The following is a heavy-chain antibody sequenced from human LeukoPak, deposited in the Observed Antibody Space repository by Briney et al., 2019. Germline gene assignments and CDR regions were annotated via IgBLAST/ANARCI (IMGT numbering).Heavy chain of an antibody. D-gene: IGHD6-19*01. CDR1: GGSFSGYY. CDR2: INHSGST. CDR3: ARVPGGWINWFDP. V-gene: IGHV4-34*01. Sequence: SETLSLTCAVYGGSFSGYYWSWIRPPPGKGLEWIGEINHSGSTNYNPSLKSRATISVDTSKNQFSLKLSSVTAADRAVYYCARVPGGWINWFDPWGQGTLVTVSS. J-gene: IGHJ5*02.